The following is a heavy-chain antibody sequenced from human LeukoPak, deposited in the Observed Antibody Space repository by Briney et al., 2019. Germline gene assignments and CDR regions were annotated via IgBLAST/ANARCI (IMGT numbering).Heavy chain of an antibody. V-gene: IGHV5-51*01. Sequence: GESLQISCQGSGSTFSRNWIGWVRQLPGKGLEWMGIIYPGDSDTRYSPSFQGQVTISVDKSISTAYLQWSSLKASDTAMYYCARPPFIWGQGTMVTVSS. J-gene: IGHJ3*02. CDR1: GSTFSRNW. CDR2: IYPGDSDT. CDR3: ARPPFI.